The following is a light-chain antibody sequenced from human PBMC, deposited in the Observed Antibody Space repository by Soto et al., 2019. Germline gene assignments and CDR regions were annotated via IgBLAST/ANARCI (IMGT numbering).Light chain of an antibody. CDR3: QQYKHWPRT. CDR1: QSVSSN. Sequence: EIVMTQSLATLSVSPGERATLSCRASQSVSSNLAWYQQKPGQAPRLLIYGASTRATGFPARFSGSGSGTEFTLTISSLQSEDFAVYYCQQYKHWPRTFGQGTKVDIK. CDR2: GAS. J-gene: IGKJ1*01. V-gene: IGKV3-15*01.